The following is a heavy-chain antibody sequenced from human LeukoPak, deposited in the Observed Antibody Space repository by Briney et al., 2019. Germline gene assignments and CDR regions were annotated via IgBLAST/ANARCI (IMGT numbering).Heavy chain of an antibody. CDR2: MYYSGST. J-gene: IGHJ5*02. Sequence: SETLSLTCTVSGDSISSNSYYWGWIRQPPGKGLEWIGSMYYSGSTYYNSSLKSRVTISVDTSKNQFSPKLSSVTAADTAVYYCARQFYTAIVLFWFDPWGLGTLVTVSS. V-gene: IGHV4-39*07. CDR1: GDSISSNSYY. D-gene: IGHD5-18*01. CDR3: ARQFYTAIVLFWFDP.